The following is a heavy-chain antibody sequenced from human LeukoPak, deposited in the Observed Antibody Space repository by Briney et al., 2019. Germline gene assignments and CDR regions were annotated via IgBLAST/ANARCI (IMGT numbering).Heavy chain of an antibody. D-gene: IGHD2-21*01. J-gene: IGHJ4*02. CDR1: GRSISSYY. Sequence: SETLSLTCTVSGRSISSYYWSWIRQPPAKGLEWVGYIYYTGSNNYNPSLKSQVTISVDTSKNQFSLKLSSVTAADTAVYYCARGGDLLFGTYYFDYWGQGTLVTVSS. V-gene: IGHV4-59*01. CDR2: IYYTGSN. CDR3: ARGGDLLFGTYYFDY.